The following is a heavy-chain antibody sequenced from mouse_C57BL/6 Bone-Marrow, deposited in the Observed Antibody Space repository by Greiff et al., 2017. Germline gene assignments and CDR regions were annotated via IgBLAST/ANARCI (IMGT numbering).Heavy chain of an antibody. D-gene: IGHD2-14*01. J-gene: IGHJ3*01. CDR3: AAGVRRGAWFAY. V-gene: IGHV1-39*01. Sequence: VQLQQSGPELVKPGASVKISCKASGYSFTDYNMNWVQQSNGKSLEWIGVINPNYGTTSYNQKFKGKATLTVDQSSSAAYMQLNSLTSEDSAVYYCAAGVRRGAWFAYWGQGTLVTVSA. CDR1: GYSFTDYN. CDR2: INPNYGTT.